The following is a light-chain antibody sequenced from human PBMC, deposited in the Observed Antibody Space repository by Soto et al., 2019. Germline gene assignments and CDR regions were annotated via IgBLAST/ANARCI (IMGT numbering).Light chain of an antibody. CDR3: QTSGDTAPWT. J-gene: IGKJ1*01. V-gene: IGKV1-39*01. Sequence: DIQMTQSPSSLSASLGDRVTITCRASQSISRYLNWYQQKPGKAPKLLIYAASSLQGGVPLRFSGSGSGTDFTLTISSLQPEDFATYYCQTSGDTAPWTFGQGTKV. CDR2: AAS. CDR1: QSISRY.